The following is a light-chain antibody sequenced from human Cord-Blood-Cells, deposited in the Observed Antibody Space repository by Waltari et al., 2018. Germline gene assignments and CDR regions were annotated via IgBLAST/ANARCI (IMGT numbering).Light chain of an antibody. CDR1: QGVSSA. CDR3: QQFNSYPYT. Sequence: AIQLTQSPSSLSAAVGDRVTITCRASQGVSSAVAWYQQKPGKAPKLLIYDASSLESGVPSRFSGSGSGTDFTLTISSLQPEDFATYYCQQFNSYPYTFGQGTKLEIK. CDR2: DAS. V-gene: IGKV1-13*02. J-gene: IGKJ2*01.